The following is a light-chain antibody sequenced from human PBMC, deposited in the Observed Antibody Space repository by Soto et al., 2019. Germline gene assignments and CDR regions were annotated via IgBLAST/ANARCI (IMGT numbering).Light chain of an antibody. CDR2: MAS. V-gene: IGKV1-5*03. CDR1: QTISSW. CDR3: QQYNSYSPT. J-gene: IGKJ1*01. Sequence: DIQMTQSPSTLSGSVGDRVTITCRASQTISSWLAWYQQKPGKAPKLLIYMASTLKSGVPSRFSGSGSETEFTLTISGLQPGDSATYYCQQYNSYSPTFGQGTKVDIK.